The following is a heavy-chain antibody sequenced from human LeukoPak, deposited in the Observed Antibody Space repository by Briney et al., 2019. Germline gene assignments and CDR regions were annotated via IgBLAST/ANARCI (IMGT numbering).Heavy chain of an antibody. J-gene: IGHJ4*02. CDR1: GGSISNSYY. CDR3: ARQIAAATLYYFDY. CDR2: IYYSGST. Sequence: PSETLSLTCTVSGGSISNSYYWGWIRQPPGKGLEGFGSIYYSGSTYYNPSLKSRVTISVDASKNQFSLKLSSVTAADTAVYYCARQIAAATLYYFDYWGQGTLVTVSS. V-gene: IGHV4-39*01. D-gene: IGHD6-13*01.